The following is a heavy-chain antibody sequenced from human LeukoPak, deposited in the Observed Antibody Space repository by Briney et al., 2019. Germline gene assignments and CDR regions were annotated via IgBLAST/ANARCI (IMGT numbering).Heavy chain of an antibody. D-gene: IGHD3-10*01. V-gene: IGHV4-39*01. J-gene: IGHJ4*02. CDR3: ARQTGSGLFIPP. Sequence: PSETLSLTCTVSGVSISSSNSYWGWSRQPPGMGLEWIGSIYYTGNTYYNASLKSQVSISIDTSKNQFSLKLTSVTAADTAVYYCARQTGSGLFIPPGGQGTLVTVSS. CDR2: IYYTGNT. CDR1: GVSISSSNSY.